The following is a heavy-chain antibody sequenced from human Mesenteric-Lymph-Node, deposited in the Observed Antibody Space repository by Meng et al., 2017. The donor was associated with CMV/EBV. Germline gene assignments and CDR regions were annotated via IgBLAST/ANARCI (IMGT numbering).Heavy chain of an antibody. CDR1: GFTFRSYW. V-gene: IGHV3-7*01. D-gene: IGHD3-3*01. Sequence: GESLKISCAASGFTFRSYWMSWVRQDPAKGLEWVANIKEDGSEKQYVDSVKGRFTISRDNAKSSLYLQMNSLRAEDTAVYYCARLIWSGYWKMDFWGQGSLVTVSS. J-gene: IGHJ4*02. CDR2: IKEDGSEK. CDR3: ARLIWSGYWKMDF.